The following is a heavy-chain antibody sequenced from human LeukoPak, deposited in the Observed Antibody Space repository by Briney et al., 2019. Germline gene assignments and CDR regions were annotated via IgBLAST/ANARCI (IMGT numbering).Heavy chain of an antibody. CDR2: MNPNSGNT. D-gene: IGHD3-10*01. CDR3: ARGGVWFGELGDHNWFDP. V-gene: IGHV1-8*01. J-gene: IGHJ5*02. CDR1: GYTFTSYD. Sequence: ASVKVSCKASGYTFTSYDINWVRQATGQGLEWMGWMNPNSGNTGYAQKFQGRVTMTRNTSISTAYMELSSLRSEDTAVYYCARGGVWFGELGDHNWFDPWGQGTLVTVSS.